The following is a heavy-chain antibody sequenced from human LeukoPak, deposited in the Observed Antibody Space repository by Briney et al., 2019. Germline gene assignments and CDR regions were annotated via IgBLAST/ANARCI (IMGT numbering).Heavy chain of an antibody. V-gene: IGHV1-2*06. D-gene: IGHD2-2*01. CDR1: GYTFTGYY. J-gene: IGHJ4*02. Sequence: GASVKVSCKASGYTFTGYYMHWVRQAPGQGFEWVGRINPNSGGTNYAYKFQGRVTMTRDTSTSTVYMELSSLRSEDTAVYYCARGSVVVPAATTYSLDYWGQGTLVTVSS. CDR3: ARGSVVVPAATTYSLDY. CDR2: INPNSGGT.